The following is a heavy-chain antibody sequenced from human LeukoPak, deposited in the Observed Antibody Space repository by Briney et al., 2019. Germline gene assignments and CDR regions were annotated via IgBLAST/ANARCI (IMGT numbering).Heavy chain of an antibody. CDR1: GYTFTSYG. CDR2: ISAYNGNT. D-gene: IGHD3-10*01. J-gene: IGHJ4*02. Sequence: ASVKVSCKASGYTFTSYGISWVRQAPGQGLEWMGWISAYNGNTNYAQKLQGRVTMTTDASTSTAYMELRSLRSDDTAVYYCARDLESRLRITMVRGVIITGYWGQGTLVTVSS. CDR3: ARDLESRLRITMVRGVIITGY. V-gene: IGHV1-18*01.